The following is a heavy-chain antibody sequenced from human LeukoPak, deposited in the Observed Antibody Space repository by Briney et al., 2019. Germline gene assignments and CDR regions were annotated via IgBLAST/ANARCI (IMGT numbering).Heavy chain of an antibody. CDR1: GFTFSSYD. V-gene: IGHV3-23*01. Sequence: LPGGSLRLSCAASGFTFSSYDMSWVRQAPGKGLEWVSAISGSGGSTYYADSVKGLFTISRDNSKSTLYLQMNSLRPEDTAVYYCAKAGYGGYERRRGAFDIWGQGTMVIV. CDR2: ISGSGGST. D-gene: IGHD5-12*01. CDR3: AKAGYGGYERRRGAFDI. J-gene: IGHJ3*02.